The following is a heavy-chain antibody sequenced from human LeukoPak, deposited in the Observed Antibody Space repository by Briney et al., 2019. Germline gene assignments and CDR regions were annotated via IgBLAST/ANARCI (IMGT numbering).Heavy chain of an antibody. CDR3: ARDGYSENDY. CDR2: LSVSGGRP. Sequence: GGSLRLSCAASGFTFTNYAMTWVRQAPGKGLEWVSSLSVSGGRPHYAASVKGRFTISRDNAKNSLYLQMNSLRAEDTAVYYCARDGYSENDYWGQGTLVTVSS. V-gene: IGHV3-23*01. CDR1: GFTFTNYA. D-gene: IGHD5-18*01. J-gene: IGHJ4*02.